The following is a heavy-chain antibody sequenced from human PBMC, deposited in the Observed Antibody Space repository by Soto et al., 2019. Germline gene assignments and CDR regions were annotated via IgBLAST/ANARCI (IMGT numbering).Heavy chain of an antibody. CDR3: AREYNWNYFRAFDI. CDR2: ISGGGDNT. D-gene: IGHD1-7*01. J-gene: IGHJ3*02. CDR1: GFTFSNYA. V-gene: IGHV3-23*01. Sequence: PGGSLRLSCEASGFTFSNYAMNWVRQAPGKGLEWVLGISGGGDNTYYADSVKGRFTISRDNSKNTVFLQMNSLRAEDTAVYYCAREYNWNYFRAFDIWGQGTIVTVSS.